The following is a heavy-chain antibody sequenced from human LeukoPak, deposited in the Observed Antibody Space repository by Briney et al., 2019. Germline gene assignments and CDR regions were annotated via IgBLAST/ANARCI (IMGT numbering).Heavy chain of an antibody. J-gene: IGHJ6*02. CDR2: IYHSGST. CDR3: ARGWEPGVPYGMDA. D-gene: IGHD1-26*01. Sequence: PSETLSLTCTVSGYSISSGYYWGWIRQPPGKGLEWIGSIYHSGSTYYNPSLKSRVTISVDTSKNQFSLKLSSVTAADTAVYYCARGWEPGVPYGMDAWGQGTTVTVSS. CDR1: GYSISSGYY. V-gene: IGHV4-38-2*02.